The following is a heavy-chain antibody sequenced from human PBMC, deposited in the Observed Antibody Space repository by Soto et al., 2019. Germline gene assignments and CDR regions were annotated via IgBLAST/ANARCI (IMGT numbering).Heavy chain of an antibody. CDR3: VREGRGSFDF. J-gene: IGHJ3*01. Sequence: PGGSLRLSCAASGFIFTNYAMNWVRQAPGKGLEWVSVIGGRGNSAYYGDSVRGRFTISIDNSKNTLSLQMSSLTADDTAIYYCVREGRGSFDFWGRGTMVTVSS. CDR2: IGGRGNSA. D-gene: IGHD5-12*01. CDR1: GFIFTNYA. V-gene: IGHV3-23*01.